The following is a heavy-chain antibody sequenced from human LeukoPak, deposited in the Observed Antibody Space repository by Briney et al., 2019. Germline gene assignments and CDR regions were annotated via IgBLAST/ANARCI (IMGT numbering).Heavy chain of an antibody. D-gene: IGHD1-26*01. CDR1: GGSFSGNY. V-gene: IGHV4-34*01. CDR3: ARGYNRGSYYNY. Sequence: PSETLSLTCVVYGGSFSGNYWSWIRQPPGKGLEWIGEINNSGSTNYNPSLKSRVTISVDTSKNHFSLKLSSVTAADTAVYYCARGYNRGSYYNYWGQGTLVTVSS. J-gene: IGHJ4*02. CDR2: INNSGST.